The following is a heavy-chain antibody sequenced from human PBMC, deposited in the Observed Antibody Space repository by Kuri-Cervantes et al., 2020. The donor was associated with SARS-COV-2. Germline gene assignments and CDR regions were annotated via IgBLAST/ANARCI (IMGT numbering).Heavy chain of an antibody. J-gene: IGHJ4*02. CDR1: GYTFTSYD. V-gene: IGHV1-8*03. CDR2: MNPNSGNT. CDR3: ARARYSGSYLFNY. Sequence: ASVKVSCKASGYTFTSYDINWVRQATGQGLEWMGWMNPNSGNTGYAQKFQGRVTITRNTSISTAYMELSSLRSDDTAVYYCARARYSGSYLFNYWGQGTLVTVSS. D-gene: IGHD1-26*01.